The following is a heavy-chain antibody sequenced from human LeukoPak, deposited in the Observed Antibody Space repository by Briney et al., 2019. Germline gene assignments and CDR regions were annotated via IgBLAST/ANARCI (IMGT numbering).Heavy chain of an antibody. CDR3: ARSSELDNDAFDI. D-gene: IGHD1-1*01. J-gene: IGHJ3*02. CDR1: GYTFTSYA. CDR2: INTNTGNP. Sequence: ASVKVPCKASGYTFTSYAMNWVRQAPGQGLEWMGWINTNTGNPTYAQGFTGRFVFSLDTSVSTAYLQISSLKAEDTAMYYCARSSELDNDAFDIWGQGTMVTVSS. V-gene: IGHV7-4-1*02.